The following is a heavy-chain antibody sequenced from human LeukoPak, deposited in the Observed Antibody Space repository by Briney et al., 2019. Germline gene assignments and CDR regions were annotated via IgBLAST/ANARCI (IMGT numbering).Heavy chain of an antibody. D-gene: IGHD2-15*01. Sequence: GASLRLSCAASGFTFSSYVMSWVRQAPGKGLEWVAAISGSGGSTYYADSVKGRFTISRDNSKNTLYLQMNSLRAEDTAVYYCADTPGYCSGGSCARAIDYWGQGTLVTVSS. CDR1: GFTFSSYV. CDR2: ISGSGGST. CDR3: ADTPGYCSGGSCARAIDY. V-gene: IGHV3-23*01. J-gene: IGHJ4*02.